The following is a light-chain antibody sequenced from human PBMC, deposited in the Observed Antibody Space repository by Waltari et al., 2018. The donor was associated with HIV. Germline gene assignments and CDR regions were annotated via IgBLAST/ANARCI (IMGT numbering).Light chain of an antibody. CDR2: GAS. J-gene: IGKJ2*01. V-gene: IGKV1-39*01. Sequence: DIQMTQSPSSLSASVGDRVTITCRASQNIKNYLSWYQQKPGKAPKLLIYGASSLQSGVPSRFSGSGSGTDFTLAINSLQPEDFATYYCQQYNSYSMYTFGQGTKLEIK. CDR3: QQYNSYSMYT. CDR1: QNIKNY.